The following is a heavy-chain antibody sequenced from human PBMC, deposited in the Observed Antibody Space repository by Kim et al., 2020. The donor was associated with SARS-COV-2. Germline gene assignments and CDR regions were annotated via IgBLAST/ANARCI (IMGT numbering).Heavy chain of an antibody. V-gene: IGHV4-34*01. CDR2: INHSGST. CDR1: GGSFSGYY. D-gene: IGHD2-2*02. J-gene: IGHJ5*02. Sequence: SETLSLTCAVYGGSFSGYYWSWIRQPPGKGLEWIGEINHSGSTNYNPSLKSRVTISVDTSKNQFSLKLSSVTAADTAVYYCARGALGYCSSTSCYKWFDPWGQGTLVTVSS. CDR3: ARGALGYCSSTSCYKWFDP.